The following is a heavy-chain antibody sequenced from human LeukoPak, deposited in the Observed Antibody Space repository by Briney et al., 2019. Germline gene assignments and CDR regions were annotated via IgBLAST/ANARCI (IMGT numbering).Heavy chain of an antibody. CDR1: GFTFDDYG. Sequence: GGSLRLSCAASGFTFDDYGMSWVRRAPGKGLEWVSGINWNGDSTNHADSVKGRFTISRDNAKNSLYLQANSLRAEDTALYYCARGFYYDSGATWRAFNIWGQGTMVTVSS. D-gene: IGHD3-22*01. J-gene: IGHJ3*02. CDR3: ARGFYYDSGATWRAFNI. V-gene: IGHV3-20*04. CDR2: INWNGDST.